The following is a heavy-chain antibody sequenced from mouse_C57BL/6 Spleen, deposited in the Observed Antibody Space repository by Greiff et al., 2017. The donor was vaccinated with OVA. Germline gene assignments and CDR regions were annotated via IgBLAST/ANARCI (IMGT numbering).Heavy chain of an antibody. CDR2: IDPSDSYT. D-gene: IGHD1-1*01. V-gene: IGHV1-50*01. CDR1: GYTFTSYW. J-gene: IGHJ2*01. CDR3: ARSNLLPYYFDY. Sequence: QVQLQQPGAELVKPGASVKLSCKASGYTFTSYWMQWVKQRPGQGLEWIGEIDPSDSYTNYNQKFKGKATLTVDTSSSTAYMQLSSLTSEDSAVYYWARSNLLPYYFDYWGQGTTLTVSS.